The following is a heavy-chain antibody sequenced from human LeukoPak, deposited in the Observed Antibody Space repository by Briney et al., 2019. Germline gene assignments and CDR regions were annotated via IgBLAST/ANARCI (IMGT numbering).Heavy chain of an antibody. CDR1: GFTFSSYA. CDR3: ARDSGLQYSGILDY. D-gene: IGHD5-24*01. Sequence: GGSLRLSCAASGFTFSSYAMSWVRQAPGKGLEWVSAISGSGGSTYYADSVKGRFTISRDNAKNSLYLQMNSLRAEDTAVYYCARDSGLQYSGILDYWGQGTLVTVSS. V-gene: IGHV3-23*01. J-gene: IGHJ4*02. CDR2: ISGSGGST.